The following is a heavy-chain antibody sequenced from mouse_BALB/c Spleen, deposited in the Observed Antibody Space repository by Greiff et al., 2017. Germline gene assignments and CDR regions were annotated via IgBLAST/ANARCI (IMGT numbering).Heavy chain of an antibody. D-gene: IGHD1-1*01. J-gene: IGHJ4*01. Sequence: EVQLQQSGAELVKPGASVKLSCTASGFNIKDTYMHWVKQRPEQGLEWIGRIDPANGNTKYDPKFQGKATITADTSSNTAYLQLSSLTSEDTAVYYCARSVVTTVVAPHYYAMDYWGQGTSVTVSS. CDR1: GFNIKDTY. V-gene: IGHV14-3*02. CDR2: IDPANGNT. CDR3: ARSVVTTVVAPHYYAMDY.